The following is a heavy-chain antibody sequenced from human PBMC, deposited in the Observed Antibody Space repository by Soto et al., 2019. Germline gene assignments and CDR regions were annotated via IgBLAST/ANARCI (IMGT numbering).Heavy chain of an antibody. V-gene: IGHV4-30-4*01. CDR3: CGYYDSSGYYPPDDWFDP. D-gene: IGHD3-22*01. Sequence: SETLSLTCTVSVGSISSGDYYWSWIRQPPGKGLEWIGYIYYSGSTYYNPSLKSRVTISVDTSKNQFSLKLSSVTAADTAVYYCCGYYDSSGYYPPDDWFDPWGQGTLVTVSS. J-gene: IGHJ5*02. CDR2: IYYSGST. CDR1: VGSISSGDYY.